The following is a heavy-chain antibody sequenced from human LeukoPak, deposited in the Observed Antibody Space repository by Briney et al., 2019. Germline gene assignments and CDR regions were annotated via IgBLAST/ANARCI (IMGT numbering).Heavy chain of an antibody. J-gene: IGHJ6*03. CDR2: ILPIFGTA. CDR3: ARERRPSTPEVYYYMDV. Sequence: SVKVSCKASGGTFSSYAISWVRQAPGQGLEWMGGILPIFGTANYAQKFQGRVTITADESTSTAYMELSSLRSEDTAVYYCARERRPSTPEVYYYMDVWGKGTTVTVSS. CDR1: GGTFSSYA. V-gene: IGHV1-69*13.